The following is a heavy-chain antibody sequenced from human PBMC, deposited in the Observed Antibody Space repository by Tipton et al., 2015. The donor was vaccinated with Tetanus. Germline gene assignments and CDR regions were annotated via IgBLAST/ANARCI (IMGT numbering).Heavy chain of an antibody. CDR2: IYYSGST. Sequence: TLSLTCTVSGGSISSGGYYWSWIRQHPGKGLEWIGYIYYSGSTSYNPSLKSRVTISVDTSKNQFSLKLSSVTAADTAVYYCARDLDYDTVPGAFDIWGQGTMVTVSS. D-gene: IGHD3/OR15-3a*01. J-gene: IGHJ3*02. CDR3: ARDLDYDTVPGAFDI. V-gene: IGHV4-61*08. CDR1: GGSISSGGYY.